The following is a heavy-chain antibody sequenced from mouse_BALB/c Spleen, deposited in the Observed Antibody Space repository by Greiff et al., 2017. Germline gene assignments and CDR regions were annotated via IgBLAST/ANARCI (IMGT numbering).Heavy chain of an antibody. CDR3: ARDRRRGYAMDC. D-gene: IGHD2-12*01. Sequence: VQGVESGPGLVAPSQSLSITCTVSGFSLTSYGVHWVRQPPGKGLEWLGVIWAGGSTNYNSALMSRLSISKDNSKSQVFLKMNSLQTDDTAMYYCARDRRRGYAMDCWGQGTSVTVSS. CDR1: GFSLTSYG. J-gene: IGHJ4*01. V-gene: IGHV2-9*02. CDR2: IWAGGST.